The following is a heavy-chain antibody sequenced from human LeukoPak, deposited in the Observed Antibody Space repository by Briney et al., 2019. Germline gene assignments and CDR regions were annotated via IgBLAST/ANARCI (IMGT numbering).Heavy chain of an antibody. Sequence: PGGSLRLSCAASGFTFSSYSMNWVRQAPGKGLEWVSSISSSSSYIYCADSVKGRFTISRDNAKNSLYLQMNSLRAEDTAVYYCARDPVAGPWGVHNWFDPWGQGTLVTVSS. J-gene: IGHJ5*02. V-gene: IGHV3-21*01. CDR2: ISSSSSYI. CDR1: GFTFSSYS. CDR3: ARDPVAGPWGVHNWFDP. D-gene: IGHD6-19*01.